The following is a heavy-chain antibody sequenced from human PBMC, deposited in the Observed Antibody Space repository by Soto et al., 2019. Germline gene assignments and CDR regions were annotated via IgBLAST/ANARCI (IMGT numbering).Heavy chain of an antibody. V-gene: IGHV4-39*01. J-gene: IGHJ5*02. CDR2: IYYSGST. Sequence: SETLSLTCTVSGGSVSSGSYYWGWIRQPPGKGLEWIGSIYYSGSTYYNPSLKSRVTISVDTSKNQFSLKLSSVTAADTAVYYCARQPLYDYVWGSYRWGWFDPWGQGTLVTVSS. CDR1: GGSVSSGSYY. CDR3: ARQPLYDYVWGSYRWGWFDP. D-gene: IGHD3-16*02.